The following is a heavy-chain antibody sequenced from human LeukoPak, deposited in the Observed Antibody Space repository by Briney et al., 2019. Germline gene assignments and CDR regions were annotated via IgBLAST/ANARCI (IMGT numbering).Heavy chain of an antibody. CDR3: AKEEDLEWLLRPYFDY. J-gene: IGHJ4*02. V-gene: IGHV3-23*01. D-gene: IGHD3-3*01. Sequence: PGGSLRLSCAASGFTFSSYAMSWVRQAPGKGLEWVSAISGSGGSTYYADSVKGRFTISRDNSKNTLYLQMNSLRAEDTAVYYCAKEEDLEWLLRPYFDYWGQGTLVTVSS. CDR2: ISGSGGST. CDR1: GFTFSSYA.